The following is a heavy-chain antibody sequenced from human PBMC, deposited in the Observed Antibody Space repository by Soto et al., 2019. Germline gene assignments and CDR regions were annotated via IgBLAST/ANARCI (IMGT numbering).Heavy chain of an antibody. J-gene: IGHJ4*02. V-gene: IGHV1-18*01. Sequence: QVHLVQSGAEVKKPGASVKVSCKASGYTFTSYGITWVRQAPGQGLEWMGWISAHNGKTDYAQKLQGRVNVTRDTSTSTAYMELRSMICDATAVYYCARGRYGDYWGQGALVTVSS. CDR1: GYTFTSYG. CDR2: ISAHNGKT. CDR3: ARGRYGDY. D-gene: IGHD1-1*01.